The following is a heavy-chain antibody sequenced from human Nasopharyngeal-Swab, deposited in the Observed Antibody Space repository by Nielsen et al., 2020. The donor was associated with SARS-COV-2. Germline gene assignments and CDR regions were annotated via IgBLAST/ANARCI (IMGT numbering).Heavy chain of an antibody. CDR3: ARGRASMTY. D-gene: IGHD6-6*01. V-gene: IGHV4-39*01. CDR1: CGSISSIPFY. J-gene: IGHJ4*02. CDR2: VYYGGRT. Sequence: SETLSLTCTVSCGSISSIPFYWSWVRQSPGKGLEWIATVYYGGRTYYHPSLKSRATLSVDSSNNQFSLKLTSVSAADSAVYYCARGRASMTYWGQGTLVTVSS.